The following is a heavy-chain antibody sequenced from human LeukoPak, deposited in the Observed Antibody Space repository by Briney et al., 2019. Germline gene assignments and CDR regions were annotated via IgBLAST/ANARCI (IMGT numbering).Heavy chain of an antibody. J-gene: IGHJ4*02. Sequence: ASVKVSCKASGYTFTSHDINWVRQAPGQGLEWMGWMNPDTGNTGYAQKFQGRVTMTSNTSMSTAYMELSSLRSEDTAVYYCARGALGERALLNCWGQGTLVTVSS. CDR2: MNPDTGNT. V-gene: IGHV1-8*01. CDR3: ARGALGERALLNC. CDR1: GYTFTSHD. D-gene: IGHD3-16*01.